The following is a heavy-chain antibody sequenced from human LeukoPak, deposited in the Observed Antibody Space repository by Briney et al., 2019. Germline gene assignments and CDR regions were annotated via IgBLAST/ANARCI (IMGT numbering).Heavy chain of an antibody. CDR2: TYYRSKWYN. D-gene: IGHD7-27*01. V-gene: IGHV6-1*01. J-gene: IGHJ3*02. CDR1: GDSVSSNSAA. CDR3: ARVGPLESVWGPLGTFDI. Sequence: SQTLSLTCAISGDSVSSNSAAWNWIRQSPSRGLEWLGRTYYRSKWYNDYAVSVKSRITINPDTSKNQFSLQLNSVTPEDTAVYYCARVGPLESVWGPLGTFDIWGQGTMVIVSS.